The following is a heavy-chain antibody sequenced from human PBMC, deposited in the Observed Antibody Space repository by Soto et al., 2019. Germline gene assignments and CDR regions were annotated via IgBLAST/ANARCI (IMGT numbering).Heavy chain of an antibody. J-gene: IGHJ1*01. Sequence: GASVKVSCKASGNTFTSYYMHWVRQAPGQGLEWMGIINPSGGSRSYAQKFQGRVTMTRDTSTSTVYMELSSLRSEDTAVYYCARDRVAAHDFWSGYYYHWGQGTLVTVSS. V-gene: IGHV1-46*01. D-gene: IGHD3-3*01. CDR2: INPSGGSR. CDR1: GNTFTSYY. CDR3: ARDRVAAHDFWSGYYYH.